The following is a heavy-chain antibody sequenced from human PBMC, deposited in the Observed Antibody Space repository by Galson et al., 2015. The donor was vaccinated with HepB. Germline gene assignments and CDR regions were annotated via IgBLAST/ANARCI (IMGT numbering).Heavy chain of an antibody. CDR1: GFTLSSNA. J-gene: IGHJ4*02. D-gene: IGHD6-6*01. V-gene: IGHV3-23*01. CDR3: ARDLGWQLALFDY. CDR2: ISGSGGST. Sequence: SLRLSCAASGFTLSSNAMSWVRQAPGKGLEWVSGISGSGGSTYYADSVKGRFTISRDNSKNMLYLQMNSLRDEDTAVYYCARDLGWQLALFDYWGQGTLVTVSS.